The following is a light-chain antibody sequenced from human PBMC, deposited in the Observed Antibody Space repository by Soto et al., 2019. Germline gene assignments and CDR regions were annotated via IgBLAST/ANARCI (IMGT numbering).Light chain of an antibody. Sequence: EIVLTQSPGTLSLSPGERATLSCRASQSVSSSYLAWYQQKPGQAPRLLMNGASSRPTGIPDRFSGSGSGTDFTLTISRLEPEDFAVYYCQQYGSSPLTFGQGTRLEI. J-gene: IGKJ5*01. CDR1: QSVSSSY. CDR3: QQYGSSPLT. CDR2: GAS. V-gene: IGKV3-20*01.